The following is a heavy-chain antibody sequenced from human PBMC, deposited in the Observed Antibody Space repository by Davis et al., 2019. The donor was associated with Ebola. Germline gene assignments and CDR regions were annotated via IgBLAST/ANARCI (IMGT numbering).Heavy chain of an antibody. D-gene: IGHD5-18*01. CDR1: GFTFNNYR. Sequence: GESLKISCAASGFTFNNYRMNWVRQAPGKGLEWVSSISSSSSYIYFADSVKGRFTISRDNAKNSLYLQMNRLRVEDTAVYYCARDLAGFGYTYSGDYYYGMDVWGQGTTVTVSS. CDR3: ARDLAGFGYTYSGDYYYGMDV. CDR2: ISSSSSYI. V-gene: IGHV3-21*04. J-gene: IGHJ6*02.